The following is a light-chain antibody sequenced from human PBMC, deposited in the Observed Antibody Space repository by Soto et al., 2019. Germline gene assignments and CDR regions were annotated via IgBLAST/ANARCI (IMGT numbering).Light chain of an antibody. CDR1: QSVLYSSNNKNY. V-gene: IGKV4-1*01. Sequence: DIVMTQSPDSLAVSLGERATINCKSSQSVLYSSNNKNYLAWYQQKPGQPPKLLIYWASTRESGVPDRFSGSGSGTDFTLIISSLQAEDVAVYYCQQYYSTITFGQGTRLEI. CDR2: WAS. J-gene: IGKJ5*01. CDR3: QQYYSTIT.